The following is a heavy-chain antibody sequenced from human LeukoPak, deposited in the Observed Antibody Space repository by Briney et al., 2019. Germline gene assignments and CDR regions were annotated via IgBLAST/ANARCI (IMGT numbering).Heavy chain of an antibody. D-gene: IGHD6-6*01. J-gene: IGHJ5*02. CDR3: AKIPSIAVRRYWFDP. V-gene: IGHV3-23*01. Sequence: QPGGSLRLSCAASGFTFSSYWMYWVRQAPGKGLEWVSANSGSGGSTYHADSVKGRFTISRDNSKNTLYLQMNSLRAEDTAVYYCAKIPSIAVRRYWFDPWGQGTLVTVSS. CDR1: GFTFSSYW. CDR2: NSGSGGST.